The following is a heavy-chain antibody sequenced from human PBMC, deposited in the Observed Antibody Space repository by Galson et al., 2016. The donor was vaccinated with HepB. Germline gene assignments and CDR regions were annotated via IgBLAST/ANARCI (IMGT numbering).Heavy chain of an antibody. Sequence: QSGAEVKKAGESLKISCKGSGYTFASYWIGWVRQMPGKGLEWMGIIYPGDFDIRYGPSFQGHVTISVDKSISTAYLQWSSLEASDTAMYYCARSLTGSYDCWGAIYNYYAMDVWGKGTAVIVSP. CDR2: IYPGDFDI. J-gene: IGHJ6*04. D-gene: IGHD3-3*01. CDR1: GYTFASYW. V-gene: IGHV5-51*01. CDR3: ARSLTGSYDCWGAIYNYYAMDV.